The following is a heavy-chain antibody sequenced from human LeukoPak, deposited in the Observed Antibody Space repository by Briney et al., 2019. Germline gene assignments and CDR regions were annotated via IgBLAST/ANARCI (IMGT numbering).Heavy chain of an antibody. CDR3: ARDHNYAFDN. Sequence: GGSLRLSCTASGFPFIEYSMNWVRQAPGKGLEWISYIGIDSGNTKYADSVRGRFTISADKAKNSLYLQMNSLRVEVTAVYYCARDHNYAFDNWGQGTLVSVAS. V-gene: IGHV3-48*01. D-gene: IGHD1-1*01. CDR1: GFPFIEYS. J-gene: IGHJ4*02. CDR2: IGIDSGNT.